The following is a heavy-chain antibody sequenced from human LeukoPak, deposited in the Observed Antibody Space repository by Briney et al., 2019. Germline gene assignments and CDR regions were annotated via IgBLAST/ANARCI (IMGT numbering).Heavy chain of an antibody. Sequence: GGSLRLSCAASGFTFSSYVMTWVRQAPGRGLERVSSIGNSGRDTYYADSMKGRFTISRDNSKSTLFLHMSSLRAGDTAIYYCARYCGADSCYSGLDYWGQGALVTVSS. CDR1: GFTFSSYV. V-gene: IGHV3-23*01. D-gene: IGHD2-15*01. J-gene: IGHJ4*02. CDR2: IGNSGRDT. CDR3: ARYCGADSCYSGLDY.